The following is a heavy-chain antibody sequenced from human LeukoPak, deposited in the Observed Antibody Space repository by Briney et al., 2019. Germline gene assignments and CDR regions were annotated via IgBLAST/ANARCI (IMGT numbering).Heavy chain of an antibody. J-gene: IGHJ6*03. V-gene: IGHV3-30*03. CDR2: ISYDGSNK. Sequence: GGSLRLSCAASGFTSSSYGMHWVRQAPGKGLEWVAVISYDGSNKYYADSVKGRFTISRDNSKNTLYPQMNSLRAEDTAVYYCARGGSSTSWEDYYYYMDVWGKGTTVTVSS. CDR1: GFTSSSYG. CDR3: ARGGSSTSWEDYYYYMDV. D-gene: IGHD2-2*01.